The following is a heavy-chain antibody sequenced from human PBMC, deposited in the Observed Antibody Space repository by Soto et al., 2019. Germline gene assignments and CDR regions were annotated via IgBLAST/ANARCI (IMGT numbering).Heavy chain of an antibody. V-gene: IGHV3-23*01. CDR2: ISGSGGMT. Sequence: GGSPRLGCAACGLTVSSSAMSGVRQAPGKGLEWVSAISGSGGMTYYADSVKGRFTISRENSKNTLYLQMKSMRAEDTAVYYCENGYSGPFDYWGQGTLVTVSS. D-gene: IGHD5-12*01. J-gene: IGHJ4*02. CDR1: GLTVSSSA. CDR3: ENGYSGPFDY.